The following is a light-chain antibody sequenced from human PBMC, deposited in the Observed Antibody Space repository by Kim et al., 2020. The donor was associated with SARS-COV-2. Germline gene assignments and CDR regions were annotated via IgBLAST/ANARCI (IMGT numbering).Light chain of an antibody. CDR1: QSGSSNF. Sequence: SPEERATLSCRASQSGSSNFVAWYQQKPGQAHKLLIYGAYSRATGIPDRFSGSGSGTDFTLTISRLEPEDFAVYYCQHYGSSLWTFGQGTKVDIK. CDR3: QHYGSSLWT. CDR2: GAY. V-gene: IGKV3-20*01. J-gene: IGKJ1*01.